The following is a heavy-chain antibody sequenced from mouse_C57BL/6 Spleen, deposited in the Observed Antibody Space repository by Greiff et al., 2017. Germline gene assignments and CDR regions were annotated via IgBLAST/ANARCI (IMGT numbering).Heavy chain of an antibody. CDR2: IDPSDSYT. Sequence: QVQLQQPGAELVRPGTSVKLSCTASGYTFTSYWMHWVKQRPGQGLEWIGVIDPSDSYTNYNQKFKGKATLTVDTSSSTAYMQLSSLTSEDSAVYYCARSGTFVYFDYWGQGTTLTVSS. CDR3: ARSGTFVYFDY. D-gene: IGHD4-1*01. CDR1: GYTFTSYW. V-gene: IGHV1-59*01. J-gene: IGHJ2*01.